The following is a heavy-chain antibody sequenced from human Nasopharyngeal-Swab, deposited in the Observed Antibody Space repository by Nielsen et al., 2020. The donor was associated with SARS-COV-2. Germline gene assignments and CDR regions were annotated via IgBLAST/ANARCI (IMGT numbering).Heavy chain of an antibody. D-gene: IGHD6-13*01. CDR1: GGSFSGYS. CDR3: ARVAPYSSSWYSVRTNWFDP. CDR2: INHSGST. Sequence: SETLSLTCAVYGGSFSGYSWNWIRQAPGKGLEWIGEINHSGSTNYNPSLKSRVTISVDPSKNQFSLKLHSVTAADTAVYYCARVAPYSSSWYSVRTNWFDPWGQGTLVTVSS. J-gene: IGHJ5*02. V-gene: IGHV4-34*01.